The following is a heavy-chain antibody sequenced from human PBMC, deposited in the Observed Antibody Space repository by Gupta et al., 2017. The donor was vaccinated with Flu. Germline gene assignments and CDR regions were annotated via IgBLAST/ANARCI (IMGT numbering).Heavy chain of an antibody. CDR1: GFTFSSYA. J-gene: IGHJ4*02. CDR2: ISGSGGST. Sequence: EVQLLESGGGLVQHGGSLRPSCAASGFTFSSYAMRWVRQAPGKGLEWVSAISGSGGSTYYADSVKGRFTISRDNSKNTLYLQMNSLRAEDTAVYYCAKDYYDSPGGSYFDYWGQGTLVTVSS. V-gene: IGHV3-23*01. CDR3: AKDYYDSPGGSYFDY. D-gene: IGHD3-22*01.